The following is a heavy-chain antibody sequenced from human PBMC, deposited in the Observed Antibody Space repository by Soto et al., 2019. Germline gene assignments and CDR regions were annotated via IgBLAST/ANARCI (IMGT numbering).Heavy chain of an antibody. D-gene: IGHD3-16*01. CDR2: MNPNSGHT. V-gene: IGHV1-8*01. Sequence: QVQLVQSGAEVKKPGASVKVSCKASGYTFTSHDINWMRQATGQGLEWMGWMNPNSGHTNYAQKLQGRVTMTRDTSISTAYMELTNLRSEDTAIYYCASDMSTPWGQGPLVTVSS. CDR1: GYTFTSHD. CDR3: ASDMSTP. J-gene: IGHJ5*02.